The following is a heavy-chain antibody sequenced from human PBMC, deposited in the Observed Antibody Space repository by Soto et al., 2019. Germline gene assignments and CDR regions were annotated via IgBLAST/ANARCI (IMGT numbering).Heavy chain of an antibody. D-gene: IGHD2-15*01. CDR3: ARSLGYCSGGSCYSVYYYGMDV. J-gene: IGHJ6*02. CDR1: GGSISSYY. CDR2: IYYSGST. Sequence: PSETLSLTCTVSGGSISSYYWSWIRQPPGKGLEWIGYIYYSGSTNYNPSLKSRVTISVDTSKNQFSLKLSSVTAADTAVYYCARSLGYCSGGSCYSVYYYGMDVWGQGTTVTVSS. V-gene: IGHV4-59*08.